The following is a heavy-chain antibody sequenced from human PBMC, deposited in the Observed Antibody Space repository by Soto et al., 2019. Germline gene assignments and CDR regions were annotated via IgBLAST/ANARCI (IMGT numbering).Heavy chain of an antibody. CDR1: GDSINSHY. CDR2: IYYSGST. V-gene: IGHV4-59*11. CDR3: ARESAGSGKNNWFDP. D-gene: IGHD3-10*01. J-gene: IGHJ5*02. Sequence: QVQLQESGPGLVRPSETLSLTCGVSGDSINSHYWSWIRQPPGKGLEWIGFIYYSGSTKYNPSLESRVTISVDTSKTQFSLKLSSVTTADTAVYYCARESAGSGKNNWFDPWGQGTLVAVSS.